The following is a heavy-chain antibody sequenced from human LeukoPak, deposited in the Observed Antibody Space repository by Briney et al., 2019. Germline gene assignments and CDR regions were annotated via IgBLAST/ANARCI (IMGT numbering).Heavy chain of an antibody. Sequence: GGSLRLSCAASGFTFSTYLMSWVRQAPGKGLEWVANINQDGSEKYHVDSVKGRFIISRDNAKNSLYLQMNGLRAEDTALYYCARDSGDSSGCYFDYWGRGALVTVSS. V-gene: IGHV3-7*01. CDR3: ARDSGDSSGCYFDY. J-gene: IGHJ4*02. D-gene: IGHD3-22*01. CDR2: INQDGSEK. CDR1: GFTFSTYL.